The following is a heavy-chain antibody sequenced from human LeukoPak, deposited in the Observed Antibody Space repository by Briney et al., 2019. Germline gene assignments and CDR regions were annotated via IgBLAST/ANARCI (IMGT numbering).Heavy chain of an antibody. CDR1: RFTFSTYA. CDR2: LSDGSGYT. CDR3: ATAYSTTWSFSDF. J-gene: IGHJ4*02. D-gene: IGHD6-13*01. V-gene: IGHV3-23*01. Sequence: GGSLRLSCAASRFTFSTYAMSWVRQAPGKGLEWVSGLSDGSGYTYYADSVKGRFTISRDNAKNTLYLQMNSLRAEDTAIYYCATAYSTTWSFSDFWGQGTLVTVSS.